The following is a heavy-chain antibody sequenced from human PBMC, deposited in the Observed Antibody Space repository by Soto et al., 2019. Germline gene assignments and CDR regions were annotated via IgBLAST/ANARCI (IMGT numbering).Heavy chain of an antibody. CDR2: ISAYNGNT. CDR3: ARVVWDIVVVVAAGWGSYGMDV. D-gene: IGHD2-15*01. Sequence: QVQLVQSGAEVKKPGASVKVSCKASGYTFTSYGISWVRQAPGQGLEWMGWISAYNGNTNYAQKLQGRVTMTKDTSTSTAYMELRSLRSDDTAVYYCARVVWDIVVVVAAGWGSYGMDVWGQGTTVTVSS. J-gene: IGHJ6*02. V-gene: IGHV1-18*01. CDR1: GYTFTSYG.